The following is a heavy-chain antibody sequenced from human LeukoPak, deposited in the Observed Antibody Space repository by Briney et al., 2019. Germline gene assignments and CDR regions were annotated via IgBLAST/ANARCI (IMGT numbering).Heavy chain of an antibody. CDR3: AKDFGSGAHYYYGMDV. D-gene: IGHD1-26*01. CDR2: ISWDGGST. CDR1: GFTFDDYT. J-gene: IGHJ6*02. V-gene: IGHV3-43*01. Sequence: PGGSLRLSCAASGFTFDDYTMHWVRQAPGKGLEWVSLISWDGGSTYYADSVKGRFTISRDNSKNSLYLQMNSLRTGDTALYYCAKDFGSGAHYYYGMDVWGQGTTVTVSS.